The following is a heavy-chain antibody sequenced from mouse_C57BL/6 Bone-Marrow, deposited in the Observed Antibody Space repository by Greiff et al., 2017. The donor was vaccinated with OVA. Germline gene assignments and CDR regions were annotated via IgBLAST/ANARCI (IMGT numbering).Heavy chain of an antibody. D-gene: IGHD1-1*01. CDR2: IYPGDGDT. J-gene: IGHJ3*01. CDR1: GYAFSSSW. V-gene: IGHV1-82*01. CDR3: ARPYYYGSLFAY. Sequence: VHLVESGPELVKPGASVKISCKASGYAFSSSWMNWVKQRPGKGLEWIGRIYPGDGDTNYNGKFKGKATLTADKSSSTAYMQLSSLTSEDSAVYFCARPYYYGSLFAYWGQGTLVTVSA.